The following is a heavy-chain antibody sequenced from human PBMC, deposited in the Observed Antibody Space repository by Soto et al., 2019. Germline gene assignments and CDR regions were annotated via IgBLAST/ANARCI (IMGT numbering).Heavy chain of an antibody. CDR3: ARHRGPAPVY. D-gene: IGHD3-10*01. CDR1: GGSISGYY. Sequence: SETLSLTCTVSGGSISGYYWTWIRQPPGKGLEWVGSLFYGGTTDYNPSLKSRLTMSLDTSKSHFSLKLRSVTAADTAVYYCARHRGPAPVYWGQGTLVTVSS. CDR2: LFYGGTT. J-gene: IGHJ4*02. V-gene: IGHV4-39*01.